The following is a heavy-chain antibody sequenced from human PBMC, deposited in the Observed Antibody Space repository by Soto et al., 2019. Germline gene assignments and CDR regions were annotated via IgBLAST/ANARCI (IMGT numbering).Heavy chain of an antibody. D-gene: IGHD2-21*02. V-gene: IGHV1-69*02. CDR2: TIPILSMS. J-gene: IGHJ5*02. CDR3: STNSVSCTAPFHT. CDR1: GDTFSRST. Sequence: QMVQSGAEVKKPGSSVKVSCTASGDTFSRSTLSWVRQAPGQGLEWMGRTIPILSMSDYAQKFQGRVSITPDTSTTTVYMELSRLRSEDTAVYYSSTNSVSCTAPFHTWAQATLVTVSS.